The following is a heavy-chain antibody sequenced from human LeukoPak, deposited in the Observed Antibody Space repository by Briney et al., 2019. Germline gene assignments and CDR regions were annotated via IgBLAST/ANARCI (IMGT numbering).Heavy chain of an antibody. D-gene: IGHD3-22*01. J-gene: IGHJ4*02. CDR3: AKGGTVMVLGD. CDR2: ICGNGDCT. CDR1: GFTFSGYA. V-gene: IGHV3-23*01. Sequence: GGSLRLSCAASGFTFSGYAMSWVRQSPGQGLEWVSGICGNGDCTYYADSVKGRFTISRDNSKNTVYLQMNSLRAEDTAVYYCAKGGTVMVLGDWGQGTLVTVSS.